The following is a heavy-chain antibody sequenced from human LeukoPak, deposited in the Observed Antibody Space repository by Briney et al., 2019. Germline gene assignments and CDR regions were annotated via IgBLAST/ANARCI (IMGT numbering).Heavy chain of an antibody. CDR3: AKDRYYDSSGYYLPTIFDY. V-gene: IGHV3-23*01. CDR2: ISGSGENT. Sequence: GGSLRLSCAASGFTFSNYAMSWVRQAPGKGLEWVSGISGSGENTYHADSVKGRFTISRDNSNNTLYLQMNSLRAGDAAVYYCAKDRYYDSSGYYLPTIFDYWGQGTLVTVSS. J-gene: IGHJ4*02. D-gene: IGHD3-22*01. CDR1: GFTFSNYA.